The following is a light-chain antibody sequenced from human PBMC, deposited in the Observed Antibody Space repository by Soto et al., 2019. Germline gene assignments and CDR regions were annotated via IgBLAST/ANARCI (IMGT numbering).Light chain of an antibody. V-gene: IGLV2-8*01. CDR3: SSYTNSATLI. CDR1: SSDVGAYKY. Sequence: QSALTQPPSASGSPGQSVTISCTGTSSDVGAYKYVSWYQQYPGKAPKLMIYEVTKRPSGVPDRFSGSKSGNTASLTVSGLQAEDEADYYCSSYTNSATLIFGGGTKLTVL. CDR2: EVT. J-gene: IGLJ2*01.